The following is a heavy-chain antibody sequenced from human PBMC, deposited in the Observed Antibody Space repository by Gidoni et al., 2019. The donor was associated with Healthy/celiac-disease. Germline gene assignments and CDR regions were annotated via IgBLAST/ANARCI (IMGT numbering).Heavy chain of an antibody. V-gene: IGHV3-21*01. J-gene: IGHJ4*02. Sequence: EVQLVESGGGLVKPGGSLRLSCAASGFTFSSYSINWVRQAPGKGLEWVSSISSSSSYIYYADSVKGRFTISRDNAKNSLYLQMNSLRAEDTAVYYCARDDGSLYDGNWNGHDPNYFDYWGQGTLVTVSS. CDR2: ISSSSSYI. D-gene: IGHD1-20*01. CDR3: ARDDGSLYDGNWNGHDPNYFDY. CDR1: GFTFSSYS.